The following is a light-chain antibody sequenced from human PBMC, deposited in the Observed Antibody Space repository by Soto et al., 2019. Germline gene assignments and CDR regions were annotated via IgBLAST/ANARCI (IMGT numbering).Light chain of an antibody. J-gene: IGKJ5*01. Sequence: DIQMTQSPSSLSASVGGRVTIDCRASQSISSWLAWYQQKPGKAPKGLIHAASSLQSGVPSRFSGSGSGTDFTLTISSLQPEDVATYYCQQANSFPPTLGQGTRLEI. CDR3: QQANSFPPT. CDR1: QSISSW. CDR2: AAS. V-gene: IGKV1-12*01.